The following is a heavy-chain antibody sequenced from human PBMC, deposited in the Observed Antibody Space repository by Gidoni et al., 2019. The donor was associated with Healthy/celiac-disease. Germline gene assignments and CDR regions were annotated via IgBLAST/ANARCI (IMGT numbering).Heavy chain of an antibody. Sequence: VQLVASGGGLVKPGGSLRLSCEDPGFTFSAYYMSWCRYAPGKGLECVSFIISSGSTIYYADSVKGRFTISRDNAKNSLYLQMNSLRSEDTSVYYCARDGGRNDFDYWGQGTLVTVSS. V-gene: IGHV3-11*01. CDR1: GFTFSAYY. J-gene: IGHJ4*02. D-gene: IGHD1-1*01. CDR2: IISSGSTI. CDR3: ARDGGRNDFDY.